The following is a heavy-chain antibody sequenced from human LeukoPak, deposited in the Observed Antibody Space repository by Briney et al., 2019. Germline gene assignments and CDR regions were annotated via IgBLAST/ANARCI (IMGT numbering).Heavy chain of an antibody. J-gene: IGHJ6*03. Sequence: ASVKVSCKASGYTFTGYYMHGVRQAPGQGLEWMGWINPNSGGTNYAQKFQGRVTMTRDTSISTAYMELSRLRSDDTAVYYCARNWNYIYYYYMDVWGKGTTVTVSS. CDR1: GYTFTGYY. D-gene: IGHD1-7*01. V-gene: IGHV1-2*02. CDR3: ARNWNYIYYYYMDV. CDR2: INPNSGGT.